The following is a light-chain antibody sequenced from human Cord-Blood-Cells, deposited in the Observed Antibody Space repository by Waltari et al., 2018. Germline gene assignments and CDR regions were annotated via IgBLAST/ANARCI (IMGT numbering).Light chain of an antibody. Sequence: AIRITQSPSSLSASTGDRVTITCRASQGISSYLAWYQQKPGKAPNLLIYAAFTLQSGVPSRFSGSGSGTDFTLTISCLQSEDFATYYCQQYYSYPFPFGPGTKVDIK. V-gene: IGKV1-8*01. CDR1: QGISSY. CDR3: QQYYSYPFP. CDR2: AAF. J-gene: IGKJ3*01.